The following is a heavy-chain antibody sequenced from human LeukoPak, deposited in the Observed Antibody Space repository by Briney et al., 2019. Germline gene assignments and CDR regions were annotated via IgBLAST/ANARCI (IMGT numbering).Heavy chain of an antibody. V-gene: IGHV3-30*02. CDR1: GFTFSSYG. Sequence: PGGSLRLSCAASGFTFSSYGMHWVRQAPGKGLEWVAFIRYDGSNKYYADSVKGRFTISRDNSKNTLYLQMNSLRAEDTAVYYCAKDWDDYYRSGSYFDYWGQGTLVTVSS. D-gene: IGHD3-10*01. CDR2: IRYDGSNK. J-gene: IGHJ4*02. CDR3: AKDWDDYYRSGSYFDY.